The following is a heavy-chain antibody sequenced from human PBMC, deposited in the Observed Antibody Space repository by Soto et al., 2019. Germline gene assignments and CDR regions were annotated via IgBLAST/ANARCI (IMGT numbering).Heavy chain of an antibody. Sequence: PSETLSLTCTVSGGSISSYYWSWIRQPPGKGLEWIGYIYYSGSTNYNPSLKSRVTISVDTSKNQFSLKLSSVTAADTAVYYCARDYSITMVRGVIHWFDPWGQGTLVTVSS. D-gene: IGHD3-10*01. V-gene: IGHV4-59*01. J-gene: IGHJ5*02. CDR3: ARDYSITMVRGVIHWFDP. CDR1: GGSISSYY. CDR2: IYYSGST.